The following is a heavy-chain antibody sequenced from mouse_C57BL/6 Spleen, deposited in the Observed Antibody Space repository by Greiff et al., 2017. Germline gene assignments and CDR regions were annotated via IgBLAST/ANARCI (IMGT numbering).Heavy chain of an antibody. J-gene: IGHJ3*01. Sequence: EVKLQESGPGLVKPSQSLSLTCSVTGYSITSGYYWNWIRQFPGNKLEWMGYISYDGSNNYNPSLKNLISITRDTSKNQFFLKLNSVTTEDTATYYCARDLYDGYSAWFAYWGQGTLVTVSA. CDR1: GYSITSGYY. V-gene: IGHV3-6*01. CDR2: ISYDGSN. D-gene: IGHD2-3*01. CDR3: ARDLYDGYSAWFAY.